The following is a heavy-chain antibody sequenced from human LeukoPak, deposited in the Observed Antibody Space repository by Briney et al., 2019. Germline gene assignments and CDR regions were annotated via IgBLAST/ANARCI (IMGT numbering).Heavy chain of an antibody. CDR1: GGSISSSSYY. CDR3: ARLRYTVTTGDWFDP. J-gene: IGHJ5*02. D-gene: IGHD4-17*01. Sequence: KASETLSLTCTVSGGSISSSSYYWGWIRQPPGKGLEWIGYIYYSGSTNYNPSLKSRVTISVDTSKNQFSLKLSSVTAADTAVYYCARLRYTVTTGDWFDPWGQGTLVTVSS. CDR2: IYYSGST. V-gene: IGHV4-61*05.